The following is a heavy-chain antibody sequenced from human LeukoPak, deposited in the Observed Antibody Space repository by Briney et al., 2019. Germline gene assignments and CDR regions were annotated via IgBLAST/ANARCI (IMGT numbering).Heavy chain of an antibody. CDR1: GSTFSSYW. J-gene: IGHJ3*02. CDR2: INSDGSST. Sequence: GGSLRLSCAASGSTFSSYWMHWVRQAPGKGLVWVSRINSDGSSTSYADSVKGRFTISRDNAKNTLYLQMNSLRAEDTAVYYCARELEDTAMANDAFDIWGQGTMVTVSS. CDR3: ARELEDTAMANDAFDI. D-gene: IGHD5-18*01. V-gene: IGHV3-74*01.